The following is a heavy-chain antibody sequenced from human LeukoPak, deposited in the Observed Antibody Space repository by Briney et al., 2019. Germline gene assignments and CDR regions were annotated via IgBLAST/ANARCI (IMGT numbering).Heavy chain of an antibody. Sequence: PSETLSLTCTVSGGSISTYYWSWIRQHPGKGLEWIGFIYYSGSTNYNPSLKSRVTISVDTSKNQFSLRLNSVTAADTAVYYCARAVGATAPPGYYYYYYMDVWGKGTTVTVSS. CDR1: GGSISTYY. V-gene: IGHV4-59*01. J-gene: IGHJ6*03. D-gene: IGHD1-26*01. CDR2: IYYSGST. CDR3: ARAVGATAPPGYYYYYYMDV.